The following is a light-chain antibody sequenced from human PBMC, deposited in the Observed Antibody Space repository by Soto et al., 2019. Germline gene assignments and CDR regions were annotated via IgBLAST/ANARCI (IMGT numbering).Light chain of an antibody. CDR2: SSN. CDR1: SSNIGSNT. CDR3: AAWDDSLNGYVV. V-gene: IGLV1-44*01. J-gene: IGLJ2*01. Sequence: QSVLTQPPSASGTPGQRVTISCSGSSSNIGSNTVNWYQQLPGTAPKLLIYSSNQRPSGVPDRLSGSKSGTSASPAISGLQSEDEADYYCAAWDDSLNGYVVFGGGTKLTVL.